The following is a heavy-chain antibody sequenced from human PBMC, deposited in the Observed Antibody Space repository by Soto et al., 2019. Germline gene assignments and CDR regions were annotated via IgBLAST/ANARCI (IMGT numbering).Heavy chain of an antibody. D-gene: IGHD2-8*01. V-gene: IGHV1-18*01. Sequence: QVQLAQSGAEVKKPGASVKVSCKASGYTFTSYCISWVRQAPGQGLAWMGWISDYNGNTNYAQKLQGRVTMTTDTCTSTAYMGLRRLRSDDTAVYCCAGFYTNGVCYPEYNWFDLWVQGTLVTVS. J-gene: IGHJ5*02. CDR1: GYTFTSYC. CDR3: AGFYTNGVCYPEYNWFDL. CDR2: ISDYNGNT.